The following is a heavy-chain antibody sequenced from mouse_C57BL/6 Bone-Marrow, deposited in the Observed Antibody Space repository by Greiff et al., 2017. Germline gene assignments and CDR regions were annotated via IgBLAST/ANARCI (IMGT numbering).Heavy chain of an antibody. CDR3: ARSHYYGSSGWYFDV. D-gene: IGHD1-1*01. CDR1: GYTFTSYW. J-gene: IGHJ1*03. V-gene: IGHV1-52*01. Sequence: QVHVKQPGAELVRPGSSVKLSCKASGYTFTSYWMHWVKQRPIQGLEWIGNIDPSDSETHYNQKFKDKATLTVDKSSSTAYMQLSSLTSEDSAVYYCARSHYYGSSGWYFDVWGTGTTVTVSS. CDR2: IDPSDSET.